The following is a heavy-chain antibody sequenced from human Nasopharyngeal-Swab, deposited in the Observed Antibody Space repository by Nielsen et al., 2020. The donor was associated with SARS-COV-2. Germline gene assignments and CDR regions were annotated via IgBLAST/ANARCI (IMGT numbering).Heavy chain of an antibody. CDR3: AKDRRVSESYDFWSGYIYYYYYGMDV. D-gene: IGHD3-3*01. CDR2: IYSGGSST. V-gene: IGHV3-23*03. J-gene: IGHJ6*02. CDR1: GFTFSSYA. Sequence: GESLKISCAASGFTFSSYAMSWVRQAPGKGLEWVSVIYSGGSSTYYADSVKGRFTISRDNSKNPLYLQMNSLRAEDTAVYYCAKDRRVSESYDFWSGYIYYYYYGMDVWGQGTTVTVSS.